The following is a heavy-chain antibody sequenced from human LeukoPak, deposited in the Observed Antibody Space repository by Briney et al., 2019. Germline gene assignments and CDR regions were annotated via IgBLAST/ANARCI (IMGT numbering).Heavy chain of an antibody. V-gene: IGHV3-21*01. CDR1: GFTFSSHS. CDR3: ATPVTTRYEGHY. D-gene: IGHD1-1*01. CDR2: ISSSSSYI. Sequence: GGSLRLSCAASGFTFSSHSMNWVRQAPGKGLEWVSSISSSSSYIYYADSVKGRFTISRDNAKNSLYLQMNSLRAEDTAVYYCATPVTTRYEGHYWGQGTLVTVSS. J-gene: IGHJ4*02.